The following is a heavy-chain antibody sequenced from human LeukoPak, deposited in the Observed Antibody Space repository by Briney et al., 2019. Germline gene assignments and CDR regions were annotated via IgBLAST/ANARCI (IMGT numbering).Heavy chain of an antibody. V-gene: IGHV4-34*01. Sequence: PSETLSLTCAVCGGSFSGYYWSWIRQPPGKGLEWIGEINHSGSTNYNPSLKSRVAISVDTSKNQFSLKLSSVTAADTAVYYCARELVDYDFWSGYYPKYYFDYWGQGTLVTVSS. J-gene: IGHJ4*02. CDR2: INHSGST. CDR1: GGSFSGYY. D-gene: IGHD3-3*01. CDR3: ARELVDYDFWSGYYPKYYFDY.